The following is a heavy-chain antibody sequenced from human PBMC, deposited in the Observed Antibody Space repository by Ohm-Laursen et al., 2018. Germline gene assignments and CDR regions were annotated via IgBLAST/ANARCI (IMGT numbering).Heavy chain of an antibody. Sequence: ASVKVSCKASGYTFTDYYIHWVRQAPGQGLEWMGWINPQSGGIDYAQKFQGWVTMTRDTSITTAYMDLSRLRSDDTAVYYCARGQEPYYGSNSMVHWGQGTLVTVSS. V-gene: IGHV1-2*04. CDR1: GYTFTDYY. D-gene: IGHD4-23*01. CDR2: INPQSGGI. CDR3: ARGQEPYYGSNSMVH. J-gene: IGHJ1*01.